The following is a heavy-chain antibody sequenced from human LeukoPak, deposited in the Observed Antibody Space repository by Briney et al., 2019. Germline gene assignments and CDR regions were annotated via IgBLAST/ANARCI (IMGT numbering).Heavy chain of an antibody. CDR3: ARLQWLVQELTLDY. Sequence: ASVKVSCKASGYTFTSYGISWVRQAPGQGLEWMGWISAYNGNTNYAQKLQGRVTMTTDTSTSTAYMELRSLRSDDTAVYYCARLQWLVQELTLDYWGQGTLVTVSS. D-gene: IGHD6-19*01. CDR1: GYTFTSYG. V-gene: IGHV1-18*01. CDR2: ISAYNGNT. J-gene: IGHJ4*02.